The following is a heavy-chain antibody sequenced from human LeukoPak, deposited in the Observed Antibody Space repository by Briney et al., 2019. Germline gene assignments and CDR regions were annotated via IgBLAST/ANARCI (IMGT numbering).Heavy chain of an antibody. CDR3: AKDLPGDGSGSFRTYYYYYYGMDV. Sequence: PGGSLRLSCAASGFTFSSYAMSWVRQAPGKGLEWVSAISGSGGSTYYADSVKGRFTISRDNSKNTLYLQMNSLRAEDTAVYYCAKDLPGDGSGSFRTYYYYYYGMDVWGQGTTVTVSS. J-gene: IGHJ6*02. D-gene: IGHD3-10*01. V-gene: IGHV3-23*01. CDR2: ISGSGGST. CDR1: GFTFSSYA.